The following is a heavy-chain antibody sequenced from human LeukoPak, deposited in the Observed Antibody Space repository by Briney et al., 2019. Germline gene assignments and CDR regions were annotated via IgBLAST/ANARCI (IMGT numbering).Heavy chain of an antibody. J-gene: IGHJ4*02. CDR2: INPDGNKK. D-gene: IGHD2-21*01. V-gene: IGHV3-7*03. CDR3: ARALW. Sequence: GSLRLSCAVSGLTFSSSWMDWVRQAPGKGLEWVASINPDGNKKYSADSVKGRFTISRDNAKNSLYLQMNSLRAEDTAVYYCARALWWGQGTLVTVSS. CDR1: GLTFSSSW.